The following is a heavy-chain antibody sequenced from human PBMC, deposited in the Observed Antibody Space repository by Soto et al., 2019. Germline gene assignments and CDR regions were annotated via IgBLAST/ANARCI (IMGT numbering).Heavy chain of an antibody. D-gene: IGHD1-7*01. J-gene: IGHJ4*02. V-gene: IGHV1-18*01. CDR3: ARDPGWNYDY. CDR2: ISAYNGNT. CDR1: GYTFTNFG. Sequence: GASVKVSCKASGYTFTNFGISWVRQAPGQGLEWMGWISAYNGNTNYAQKFQGRVTMTTDTSTSTAYMEVRSLRSDDTAVYYCARDPGWNYDYWGQGTLVTVSS.